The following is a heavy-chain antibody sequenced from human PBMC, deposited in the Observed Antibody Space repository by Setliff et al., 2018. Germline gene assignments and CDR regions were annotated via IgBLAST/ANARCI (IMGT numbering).Heavy chain of an antibody. V-gene: IGHV1-3*01. Sequence: GASVKVSCKASGYTFSSYSMHWVRQAPGQRLEWKGWINAANENTQYSKKFQGRLTITRDTSANTAYMELSSLRSEDTALYYCARYNWNTNWFDPWGQGTLVTVSS. CDR2: INAANENT. CDR3: ARYNWNTNWFDP. D-gene: IGHD1-20*01. J-gene: IGHJ5*02. CDR1: GYTFSSYS.